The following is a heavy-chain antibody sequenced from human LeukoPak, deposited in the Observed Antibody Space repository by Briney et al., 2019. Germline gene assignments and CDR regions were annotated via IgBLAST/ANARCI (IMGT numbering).Heavy chain of an antibody. D-gene: IGHD3-3*01. CDR1: GFTVSSNY. CDR3: VREKRFLEWS. V-gene: IGHV3-53*01. Sequence: GGSLRLSCAASGFTVSSNYMSWVRQAPGKGLEWVSVVYNVGTTYYADSVKGRFTISRDNSKNTSYLQMNSLRVEDTAVYYCVREKRFLEWSWGQGTLVTVSS. CDR2: VYNVGTT. J-gene: IGHJ5*02.